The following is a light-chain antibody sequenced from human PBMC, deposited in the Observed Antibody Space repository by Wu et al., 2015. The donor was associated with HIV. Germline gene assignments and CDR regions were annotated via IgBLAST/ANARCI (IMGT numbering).Light chain of an antibody. J-gene: IGKJ4*01. CDR2: GAS. Sequence: DIQLTQSPSSLSASVGDRVTIICRASQSISTLLHWYQQTPGKAPRLLIYGASNLQGGVPSRFSGGGSGTDFTLTISSLEPEDFATYYCQQSYSDFLTFGGGTRVEVK. CDR3: QQSYSDFLT. CDR1: QSISTL. V-gene: IGKV1-39*01.